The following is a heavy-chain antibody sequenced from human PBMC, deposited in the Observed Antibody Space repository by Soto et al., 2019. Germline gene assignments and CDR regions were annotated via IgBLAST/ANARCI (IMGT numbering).Heavy chain of an antibody. D-gene: IGHD5-18*01. J-gene: IGHJ4*02. CDR1: GYTFTDYA. CDR2: MNAGVGNT. Sequence: HVELVQSGADVKKPGASVTISCKATGYTFTDYALHWVRQAPGQRLEWMGWMNAGVGNTLYSQKFQGRITITRDTSASSAYMELNSLKSEDTAIYYCARDTGYTFGSLNYWGPGTLVTVSS. V-gene: IGHV1-3*01. CDR3: ARDTGYTFGSLNY.